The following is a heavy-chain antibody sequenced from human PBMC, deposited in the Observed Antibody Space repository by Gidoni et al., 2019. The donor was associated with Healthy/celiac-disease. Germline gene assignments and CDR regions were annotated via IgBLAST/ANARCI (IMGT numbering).Heavy chain of an antibody. CDR1: GGTFSSYA. D-gene: IGHD4-17*01. Sequence: QVQLVQSGAEVKKPGSSVKVSCKASGGTFSSYAISWVRQAPGQGLEWMGGIIPIFGTANYAQKFQGRVTITADESTGTAYMELSSLRSEDTAVYYCARDLPTGTTISGGGDYWGQGTQVTVSS. J-gene: IGHJ4*02. V-gene: IGHV1-69*01. CDR2: IIPIFGTA. CDR3: ARDLPTGTTISGGGDY.